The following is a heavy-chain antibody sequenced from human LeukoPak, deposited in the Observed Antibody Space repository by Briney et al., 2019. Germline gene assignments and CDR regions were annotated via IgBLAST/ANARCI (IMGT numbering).Heavy chain of an antibody. CDR2: IWYDGSNY. V-gene: IGHV3-33*01. Sequence: GGSLRLSCAASGFTFTSFGMHWVRQAPGKGLEWVAVIWYDGSNYYYADAVKGRFTITRDNSKNTLHLQMNSLRVEDTAVYYCARDRRYFDWLLDYWGQGTLVTVSS. CDR3: ARDRRYFDWLLDY. J-gene: IGHJ4*02. D-gene: IGHD3-9*01. CDR1: GFTFTSFG.